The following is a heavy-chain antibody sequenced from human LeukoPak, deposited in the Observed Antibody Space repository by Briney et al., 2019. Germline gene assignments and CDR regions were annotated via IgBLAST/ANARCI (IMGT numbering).Heavy chain of an antibody. V-gene: IGHV3-21*04. CDR3: ANGNRCTSPNCLGYYYFYMDV. CDR1: GFTFSSYS. CDR2: ISSSSSYI. J-gene: IGHJ6*03. D-gene: IGHD2-8*01. Sequence: GGSLRLSCAASGFTFSSYSMNWVRQAPGKGLEGVSSISSSSSYIYYAESVKGRFTISRDNSKNTLYLQMNRLRAEDTAVYYCANGNRCTSPNCLGYYYFYMDVWGKGTTVTVSS.